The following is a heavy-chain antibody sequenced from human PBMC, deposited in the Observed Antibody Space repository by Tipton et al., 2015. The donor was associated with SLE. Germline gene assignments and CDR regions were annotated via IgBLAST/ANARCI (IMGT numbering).Heavy chain of an antibody. CDR3: AKSSGRRLDP. V-gene: IGHV4-59*08. CDR1: GGSISSYY. D-gene: IGHD2-8*02. Sequence: TLSLTCTVSGGSISSYYWSWIRQPPGKGLEWIGYIYYGGRSNFNPSLKSRVTISVDTSKNQFSLKLRSVAAADTAVYYCAKSSGRRLDPWGQGTLVTVSS. CDR2: IYYGGRS. J-gene: IGHJ5*02.